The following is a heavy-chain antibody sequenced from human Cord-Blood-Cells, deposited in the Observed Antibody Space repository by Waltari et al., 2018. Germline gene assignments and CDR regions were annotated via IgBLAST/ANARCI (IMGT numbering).Heavy chain of an antibody. Sequence: QVQLVESGGGVVQPGGSLRLSCAASGFTFSSYGMHWVRQALGKGLEWVAFIRYDGSNKYYADSVKGRFTISRDNSKNTLYLQMNSLRAEDTAVYYCAKDSRKANWNYAGDAFDIWGQGTMVTVSS. D-gene: IGHD1-7*01. CDR1: GFTFSSYG. CDR3: AKDSRKANWNYAGDAFDI. J-gene: IGHJ3*02. V-gene: IGHV3-30*02. CDR2: IRYDGSNK.